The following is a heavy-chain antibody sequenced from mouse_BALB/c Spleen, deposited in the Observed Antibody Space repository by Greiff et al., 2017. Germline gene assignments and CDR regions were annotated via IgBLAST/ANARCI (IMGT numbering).Heavy chain of an antibody. V-gene: IGHV2-2*02. CDR3: ARKNYYGSSYVMDY. CDR1: GFSLTSYG. D-gene: IGHD1-1*01. Sequence: VKLMESGPGLVQPSQSLSITCTVSGFSLTSYGVHWVRQSPGKGLEWLGVIWSGGSTDYNAAFISRLSISKDNSKSQVFFKMNSLQANDTAIYYCARKNYYGSSYVMDYWGQGTSVTVSS. CDR2: IWSGGST. J-gene: IGHJ4*01.